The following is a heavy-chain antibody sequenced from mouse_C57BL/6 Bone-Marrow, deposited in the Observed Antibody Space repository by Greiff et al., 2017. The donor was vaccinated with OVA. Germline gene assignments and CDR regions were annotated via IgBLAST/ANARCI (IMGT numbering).Heavy chain of an antibody. CDR1: GFNIKDDY. Sequence: EVKVVESGAELVRPGASVKLSCTASGFNIKDDYMHWVKQRPEQGLEWIGWIDPENGDTEYASKFQGKATITADTSSNTAYLQLSSLTSEDTAVYYCTNYYGSSPWFAYWGQGTLVTVSA. J-gene: IGHJ3*01. CDR2: IDPENGDT. CDR3: TNYYGSSPWFAY. D-gene: IGHD1-1*01. V-gene: IGHV14-4*01.